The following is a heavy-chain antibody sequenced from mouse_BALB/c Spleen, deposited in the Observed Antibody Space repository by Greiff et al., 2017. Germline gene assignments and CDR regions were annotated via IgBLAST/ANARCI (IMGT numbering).Heavy chain of an antibody. CDR3: IYGNYSFAY. J-gene: IGHJ3*01. Sequence: EVKLVESGAELVRSGASVKLSCTASGFNIKDYYMHWVKQRPEQGLEWIGWIDTENGDTESAPKFQGKATRTADTSSNTAYLQLSSLTSEDTAVYYCIYGNYSFAYWGQGTLVTVSA. CDR2: IDTENGDT. D-gene: IGHD2-1*01. CDR1: GFNIKDYY. V-gene: IGHV14-4*02.